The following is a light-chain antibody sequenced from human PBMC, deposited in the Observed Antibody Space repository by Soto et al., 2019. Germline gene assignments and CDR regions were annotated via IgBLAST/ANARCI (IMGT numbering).Light chain of an antibody. Sequence: DIQLTQSPSSLYVSLGDRATISCRASQSVSTNLNWYQQKPGQAPRLLIYGASNRPPGVPSRFSGSGSGTDFTLTISSLQPEDIATYYCQQSHTIPSTFGPGTRLEI. V-gene: IGKV1-39*01. CDR3: QQSHTIPST. J-gene: IGKJ5*01. CDR1: QSVSTN. CDR2: GAS.